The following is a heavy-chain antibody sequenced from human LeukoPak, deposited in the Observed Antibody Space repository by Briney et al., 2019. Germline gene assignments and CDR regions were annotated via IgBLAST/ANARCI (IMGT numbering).Heavy chain of an antibody. Sequence: PSGTLSLTCAVSGGSISSSNWWSWVRQPPGKGLEWIGYVYYSGSTNYNPSLKSRVTISVDTSNNQFSLKLSSVTAADTAVYYCARNGTYCSGTTCSYYGLDIWGQGTTVTVSS. CDR2: VYYSGST. CDR1: GGSISSSNW. CDR3: ARNGTYCSGTTCSYYGLDI. J-gene: IGHJ6*02. V-gene: IGHV4-4*02. D-gene: IGHD2-2*01.